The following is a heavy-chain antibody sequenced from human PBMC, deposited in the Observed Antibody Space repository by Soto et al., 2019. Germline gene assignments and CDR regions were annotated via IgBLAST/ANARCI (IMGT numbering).Heavy chain of an antibody. V-gene: IGHV4-59*06. Sequence: PSETLSLTCSVSGGSISSYYWNWIRQHPGKGLEWIGYIYYSGSTHYNPSLKSRVTISVDTSKNQFSLKLNSVTAADTAVYYCARDPSIAYFYGMDVWGQGTTVTVSS. J-gene: IGHJ6*02. CDR1: GGSISSYY. CDR2: IYYSGST. CDR3: ARDPSIAYFYGMDV. D-gene: IGHD6-13*01.